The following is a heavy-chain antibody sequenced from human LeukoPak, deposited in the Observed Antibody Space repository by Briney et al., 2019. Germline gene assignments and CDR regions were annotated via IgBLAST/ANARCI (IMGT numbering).Heavy chain of an antibody. CDR1: GASISSDY. V-gene: IGHV4-59*01. J-gene: IGHJ4*02. Sequence: SETLSLTCTVSGASISSDYWSWIRQPPGKGLEWIGYIHYSGTTNYNPSLKSRVTISVDTSKNQFSLKLSSMTAADTAVYYCARGALLWFGDRMEYYFDYWGQGTLLTVSS. CDR3: ARGALLWFGDRMEYYFDY. CDR2: IHYSGTT. D-gene: IGHD3-10*01.